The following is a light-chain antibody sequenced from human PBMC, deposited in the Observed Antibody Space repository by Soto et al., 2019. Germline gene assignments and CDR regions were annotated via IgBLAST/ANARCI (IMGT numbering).Light chain of an antibody. V-gene: IGKV3-15*01. CDR3: QQSGTSYT. CDR2: GAS. Sequence: IVMTQSPATLSVSPGERATPSCRASQSVSSNLAWYQQKPGQAPRLLIYGASTRATGIPARFSGSGSGTEFTLTISSLQSEDFAVYYCQQSGTSYTFGQGTKVDIK. J-gene: IGKJ2*01. CDR1: QSVSSN.